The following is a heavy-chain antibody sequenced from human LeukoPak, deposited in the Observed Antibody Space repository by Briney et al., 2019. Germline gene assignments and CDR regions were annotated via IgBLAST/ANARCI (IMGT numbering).Heavy chain of an antibody. CDR1: GFTFSNYG. CDR2: ISSSSSNI. V-gene: IGHV3-48*01. Sequence: GGSLRLSCAASGFTFSNYGMTWVRQAPGKGLEWVSYISSSSSNIYYADSVKGRFTISRDNAKNSLYPQMNSLRAEDTAVYYCARGFILNSSDGEHAFDIWGQGTMVTVSS. D-gene: IGHD4-11*01. J-gene: IGHJ3*02. CDR3: ARGFILNSSDGEHAFDI.